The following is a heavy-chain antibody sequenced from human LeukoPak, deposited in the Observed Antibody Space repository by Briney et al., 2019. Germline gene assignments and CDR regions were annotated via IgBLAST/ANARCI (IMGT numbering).Heavy chain of an antibody. D-gene: IGHD6-19*01. CDR2: MSYDGGNK. CDR3: AREGREWLSVGIDY. CDR1: GFTFSSYA. J-gene: IGHJ4*02. Sequence: GGSLRLSCAASGFTFSSYAMYWVRQAPGKGLEWVALMSYDGGNKYYADSVKGRFTISRDNSKNTLYLQMNSLGAEDTAVYYCAREGREWLSVGIDYWGRGTLVTVSS. V-gene: IGHV3-30-3*01.